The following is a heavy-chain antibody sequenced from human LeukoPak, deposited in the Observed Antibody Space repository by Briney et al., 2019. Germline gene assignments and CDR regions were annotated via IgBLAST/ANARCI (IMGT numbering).Heavy chain of an antibody. CDR1: GFTFSSYG. CDR2: ISGGGT. Sequence: GGSLRLSCAASGFTFSSYGMTWVRQAPGKGLEWVSSISGGGTYYADSVKGRFIISRDNSKNTLYLQMNSLRAEDTAVYYCAKDRPYITSWYGAGDYWGQGTLVTVSS. V-gene: IGHV3-23*01. CDR3: AKDRPYITSWYGAGDY. D-gene: IGHD6-13*01. J-gene: IGHJ4*02.